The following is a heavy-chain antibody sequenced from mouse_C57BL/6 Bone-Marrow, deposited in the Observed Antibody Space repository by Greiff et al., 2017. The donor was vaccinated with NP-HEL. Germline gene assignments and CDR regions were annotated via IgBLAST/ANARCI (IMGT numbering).Heavy chain of an antibody. V-gene: IGHV1-80*01. Sequence: VQLQQSGAELVKPGASVKISCKASGYEFSNYRVNWVKQRPGKGLEWIGQIYPGDGDTNYNGKFKDKATLTADKSSSTAYMQLSRLTSEDSAVYFCARGAYWGQGTLVTVSA. CDR3: ARGAY. CDR2: IYPGDGDT. CDR1: GYEFSNYR. J-gene: IGHJ3*01.